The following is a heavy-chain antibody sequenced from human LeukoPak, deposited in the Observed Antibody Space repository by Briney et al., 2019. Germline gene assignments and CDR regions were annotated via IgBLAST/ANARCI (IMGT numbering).Heavy chain of an antibody. J-gene: IGHJ6*02. V-gene: IGHV3-33*01. CDR2: IWYDGSKT. D-gene: IGHD3-3*01. CDR1: GFTFSSHG. CDR3: AREASGSYRDF. Sequence: GGSLRLSCAASGFTFSSHGMHWVRQAPGKGLDWVAVIWYDGSKTLYAGSVKGRFTISRDDSKNTLYLQMNSLRAEDTAVYYCAREASGSYRDFWGPGITVTVSS.